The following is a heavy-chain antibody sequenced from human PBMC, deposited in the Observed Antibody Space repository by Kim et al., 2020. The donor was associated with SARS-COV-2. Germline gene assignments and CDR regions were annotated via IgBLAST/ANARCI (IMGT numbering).Heavy chain of an antibody. V-gene: IGHV5-10-1*01. D-gene: IGHD3-3*01. CDR3: AREVTIFGVVDGMDV. CDR1: GYSFTSYW. CDR2: IDPSDSYT. J-gene: IGHJ6*02. Sequence: GESLKISCKGSGYSFTSYWISWVHQMPGKGLEWMGRIDPSDSYTNYSPSFQGHVTISADKSISTAYLQWSSLKASDTAMYYCAREVTIFGVVDGMDVWGQGTTVTVSS.